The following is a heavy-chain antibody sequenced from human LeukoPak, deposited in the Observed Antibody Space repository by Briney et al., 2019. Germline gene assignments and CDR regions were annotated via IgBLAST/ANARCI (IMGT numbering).Heavy chain of an antibody. Sequence: KTSETLSLTCSVSGGSISGYYWSWIRQTPGKGLEWIRYISDSGSTKYNPSLKSRVTILVGTSKNHFSLKLRSVTAADTAVYYCARGGSSGWYYWYFDLWGRGTLVTVSS. CDR2: ISDSGST. V-gene: IGHV4-59*08. J-gene: IGHJ2*01. CDR1: GGSISGYY. D-gene: IGHD6-19*01. CDR3: ARGGSSGWYYWYFDL.